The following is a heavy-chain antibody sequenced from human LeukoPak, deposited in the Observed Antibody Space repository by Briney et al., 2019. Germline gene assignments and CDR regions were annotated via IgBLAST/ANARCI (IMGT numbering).Heavy chain of an antibody. CDR1: GGTFISYA. CDR3: ASSPIVVVPAAMSAYYYGMDV. CDR2: IIPIFGTA. J-gene: IGHJ6*02. Sequence: SVKVSCKASGGTFISYAISWVRQAPGQGLEWMGGIIPIFGTANYAQKFQGRVTITADESTSTAYMELSSLRSEDTAVYYCASSPIVVVPAAMSAYYYGMDVWGQGTTVTVSS. D-gene: IGHD2-2*01. V-gene: IGHV1-69*13.